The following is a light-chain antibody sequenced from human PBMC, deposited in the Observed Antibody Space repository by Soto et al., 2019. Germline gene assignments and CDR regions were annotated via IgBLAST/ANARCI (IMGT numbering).Light chain of an antibody. CDR2: SNN. V-gene: IGLV1-47*02. CDR3: AAWDDSLSGYV. J-gene: IGLJ1*01. CDR1: SSNIGSNY. Sequence: QSVLTQPPSASGTPGQSVTISCSGSSSNIGSNYVYWYQQLPGTAPKLLIYSNNQRPSGVPDRFSGSKSGTSASLAISGLRYEDEADYYCAAWDDSLSGYVFGKGNKVTV.